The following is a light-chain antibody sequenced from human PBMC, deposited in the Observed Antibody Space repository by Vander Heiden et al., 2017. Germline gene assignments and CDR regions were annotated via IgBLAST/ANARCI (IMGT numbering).Light chain of an antibody. CDR3: QAWDSSTGHV. V-gene: IGLV3-1*01. CDR1: KLGDKY. J-gene: IGLJ1*01. Sequence: SYELTQPPSVSVSPGKTASITCSGDKLGDKYACWYQQKPGQSPVLVIYQDSKRPSGIPERFSGSNSGNTATLTISGTQAMDEADYYCQAWDSSTGHVFGAGTKVTVL. CDR2: QDS.